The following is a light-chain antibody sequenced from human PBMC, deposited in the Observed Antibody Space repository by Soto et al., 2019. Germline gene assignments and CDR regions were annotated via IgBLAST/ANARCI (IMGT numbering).Light chain of an antibody. Sequence: IHMTQSPSSLSASVGYRVTITCQASQYVDNYVNWYQHKQGKAPKSLIYSASSLQRGVPSRFSGSGPGTEFNLTVSSLQPEDFATYYCQQLKSYPLTFGGGTKVDIK. CDR3: QQLKSYPLT. J-gene: IGKJ4*01. CDR2: SAS. CDR1: QYVDNY. V-gene: IGKV1-9*01.